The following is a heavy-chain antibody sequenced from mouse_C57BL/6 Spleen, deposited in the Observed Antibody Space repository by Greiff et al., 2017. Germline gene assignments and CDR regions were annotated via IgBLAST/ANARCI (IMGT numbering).Heavy chain of an antibody. Sequence: EVHLVESGPGLVKPSQSLSLTCSVTGYSITSGYYWNWIRQFPGNKLEWMGYISYDGSNNYNPSLKNRISITRDTSKNQFFLKLNSVTTEDTATYYCAGFYGYDVGFAYWGQGTLVTVSA. CDR3: AGFYGYDVGFAY. CDR1: GYSITSGYY. V-gene: IGHV3-6*01. CDR2: ISYDGSN. D-gene: IGHD2-2*01. J-gene: IGHJ3*01.